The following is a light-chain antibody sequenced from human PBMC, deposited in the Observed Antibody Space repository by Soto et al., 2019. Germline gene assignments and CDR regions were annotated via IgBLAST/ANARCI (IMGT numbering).Light chain of an antibody. Sequence: QSALTQPRSVSGSPGQSVTISCTGTSGDVGGYNYVSWYQQHPGKAPKLMIYDVTTRPSGVPDRFSGSKSGNTASLTISGLQAEDEADYYCSSHAGSSVVFXTGTKLTVL. J-gene: IGLJ1*01. CDR2: DVT. CDR3: SSHAGSSVV. V-gene: IGLV2-11*01. CDR1: SGDVGGYNY.